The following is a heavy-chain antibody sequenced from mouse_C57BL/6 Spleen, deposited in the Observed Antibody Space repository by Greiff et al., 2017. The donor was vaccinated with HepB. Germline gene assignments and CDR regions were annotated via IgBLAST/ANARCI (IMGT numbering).Heavy chain of an antibody. CDR2: INPNNGGT. D-gene: IGHD4-1*01. Sequence: VQLKESGPELVKPGASVKMSCKASGYTFTDYNMHWVKQSHGKSLEWIGYINPNNGGTSYNQKFKGKATLTVNKSSSTAYMELRSLTSEDSAVYYGGRWDWDGRFAYWGQGTLVTVSA. V-gene: IGHV1-22*01. J-gene: IGHJ3*01. CDR3: GRWDWDGRFAY. CDR1: GYTFTDYN.